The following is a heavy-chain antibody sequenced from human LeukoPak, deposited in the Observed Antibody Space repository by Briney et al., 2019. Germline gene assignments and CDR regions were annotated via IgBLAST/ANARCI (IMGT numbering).Heavy chain of an antibody. CDR2: IIPIFGTA. CDR1: GYTFTDFY. V-gene: IGHV1-69*13. Sequence: GASVKVSCKASGYTFTDFYIHWVRQAPGQGLEWMGGIIPIFGTANYAQKFQGRVTITADESTSTAYMELSSLRSEDTAVYYCARGVATGTYYYYYMDVWGKGTTVTVSS. J-gene: IGHJ6*03. CDR3: ARGVATGTYYYYYMDV. D-gene: IGHD1-1*01.